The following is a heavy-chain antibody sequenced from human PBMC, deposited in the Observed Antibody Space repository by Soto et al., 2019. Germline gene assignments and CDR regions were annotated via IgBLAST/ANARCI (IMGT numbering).Heavy chain of an antibody. V-gene: IGHV3-30*18. Sequence: QVQLVESGGGVVQPGRSLRLSCAASGLTFSSYGMHWVRQAPGKGLEWVAVISYDGSNKYYADSVKGRFTISRDNSKNTLYLQMNSLRAEDTAVYYCAKPSGSYQFDYWGQGTLVTVSS. CDR3: AKPSGSYQFDY. J-gene: IGHJ4*02. CDR2: ISYDGSNK. CDR1: GLTFSSYG. D-gene: IGHD1-26*01.